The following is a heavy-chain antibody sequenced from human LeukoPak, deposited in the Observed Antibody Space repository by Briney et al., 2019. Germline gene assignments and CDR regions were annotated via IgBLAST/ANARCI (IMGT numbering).Heavy chain of an antibody. CDR3: ARDPHGGGVNP. J-gene: IGHJ5*02. D-gene: IGHD3-16*01. Sequence: QPGGSLRLSCAASGFTFSSYWMSSVRQAPGKGLEWVANIKQDGSEKYYVDSVKGRFTISRDNTKNSLYLQMNSLRAEDTAVYYCARDPHGGGVNPWGQGTLVTVSS. CDR2: IKQDGSEK. V-gene: IGHV3-7*03. CDR1: GFTFSSYW.